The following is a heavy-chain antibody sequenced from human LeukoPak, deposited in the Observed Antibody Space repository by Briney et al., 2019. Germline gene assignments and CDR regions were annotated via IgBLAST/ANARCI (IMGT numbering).Heavy chain of an antibody. CDR2: IRYDGSNK. D-gene: IGHD2-8*02. J-gene: IGHJ4*02. Sequence: GGSLRLSCAASGYSFSSYGMHWVHQAPGKGLEWVAFIRYDGSNKYYADSVKGRFTISRDNSKNTLYLQMNSLRADDTAVYSCAKDTASWYYFDYWGQGTLVTVSS. CDR3: AKDTASWYYFDY. CDR1: GYSFSSYG. V-gene: IGHV3-30*02.